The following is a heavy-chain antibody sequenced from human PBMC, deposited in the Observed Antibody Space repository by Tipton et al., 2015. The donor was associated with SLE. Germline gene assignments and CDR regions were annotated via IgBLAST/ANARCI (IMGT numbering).Heavy chain of an antibody. Sequence: GLVKPSETLSLTCTVSGGSISGHYWSWIRQPPGKGLEWIGYIYYSGSTNYNPSLRSRVTISLDTSKNQFSLKLRSVTAADTAVYYCARPEFYGGNSAFDYWGQGTLVTVSS. CDR1: GGSISGHY. V-gene: IGHV4-59*11. D-gene: IGHD4-23*01. J-gene: IGHJ4*02. CDR3: ARPEFYGGNSAFDY. CDR2: IYYSGST.